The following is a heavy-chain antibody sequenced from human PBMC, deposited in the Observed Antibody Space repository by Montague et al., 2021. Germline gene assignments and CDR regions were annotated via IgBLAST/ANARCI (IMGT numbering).Heavy chain of an antibody. V-gene: IGHV3-30-3*01. CDR2: ISHDGSNK. CDR3: ARWRVYYDSSGYAA. Sequence: SLRLSCAASGFTFSTFPMHWVRQAPGKGLEWVALISHDGSNKYYADSVRGRFTVSRDNSKNTLYLQTSSPRADDTAVYYCARWRVYYDSSGYAAWGRGTLVTVSS. D-gene: IGHD3-22*01. J-gene: IGHJ5*02. CDR1: GFTFSTFP.